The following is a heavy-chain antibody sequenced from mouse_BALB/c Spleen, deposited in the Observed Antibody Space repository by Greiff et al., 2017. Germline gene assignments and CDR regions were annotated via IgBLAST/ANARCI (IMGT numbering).Heavy chain of an antibody. D-gene: IGHD1-1*01. CDR2: IWSGGST. Sequence: QVQLKQSGPGLVQPSQSLSITCTDSGFSLTSYGVHWVRQSPGKGLEWLGVIWSGGSTDYNAAFISRLSISKDNSKSQVFFKMNSLQANDTAIYYCARGYYGSSYEAMDYWGQGTSVTVSS. J-gene: IGHJ4*01. CDR1: GFSLTSYG. CDR3: ARGYYGSSYEAMDY. V-gene: IGHV2-2*02.